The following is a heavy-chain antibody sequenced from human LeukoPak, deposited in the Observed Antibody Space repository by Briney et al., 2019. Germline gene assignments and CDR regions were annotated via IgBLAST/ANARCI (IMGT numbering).Heavy chain of an antibody. CDR2: IYHSGST. CDR3: ARDRRYSGSYSTDY. V-gene: IGHV4-38-2*02. CDR1: GYSISSGYY. J-gene: IGHJ4*02. Sequence: KTSETLSLTCTASGYSISSGYYWGWIRQPPGKGLEWIGSIYHSGSTYYNPSLKSRVTISVDTSKNQFSLKLSSVTAADTAVYYCARDRRYSGSYSTDYWGQGTLVTVSS. D-gene: IGHD1-26*01.